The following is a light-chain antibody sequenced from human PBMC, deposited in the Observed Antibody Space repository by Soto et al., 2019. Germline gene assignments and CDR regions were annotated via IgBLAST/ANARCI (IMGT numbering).Light chain of an antibody. CDR1: SSDVGKYDY. CDR3: CSSGGSPTYV. J-gene: IGLJ1*01. Sequence: QSSLTQPPSASGSPGQSVTISCTGTSSDVGKYDYVSWFQHHPGKAPKLIIYEVSKRPSGVPDRFSGSKSGSTASLTISGLKVEDEADYYCCSSGGSPTYVFGTGTKVTVL. CDR2: EVS. V-gene: IGLV2-8*01.